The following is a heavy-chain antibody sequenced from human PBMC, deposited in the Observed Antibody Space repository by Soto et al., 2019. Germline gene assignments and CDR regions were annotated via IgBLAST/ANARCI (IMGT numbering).Heavy chain of an antibody. Sequence: QVQLVQSGAEVKKPGASVKVSCKASGYIFTSYYIHWVRQAPGQGLEWMGWINPFDGSRMFAQSFQGRVTMTRDTSTGTVYMEVSSLSSEDTAVYYCSRVDPGETSPFDHWGQGTLVTVSS. CDR2: INPFDGSR. V-gene: IGHV1-46*03. CDR1: GYIFTSYY. J-gene: IGHJ4*02. D-gene: IGHD3-10*01. CDR3: SRVDPGETSPFDH.